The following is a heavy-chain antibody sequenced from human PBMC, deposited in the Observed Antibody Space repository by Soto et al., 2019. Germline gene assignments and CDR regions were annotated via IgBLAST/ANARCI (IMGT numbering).Heavy chain of an antibody. CDR1: GYTFTSYG. J-gene: IGHJ4*02. D-gene: IGHD5-18*01. CDR2: ISAYNGNT. Sequence: SVKVSCKASGYTFTSYGISWVRQAPGQGLEWMGWISAYNGNTNYAQKLQGRVTMTTDTSTSTAYMELRSLRSDDTAVYYCARDRIVDTAMVTQPDYWGQGTLVTVSS. CDR3: ARDRIVDTAMVTQPDY. V-gene: IGHV1-18*01.